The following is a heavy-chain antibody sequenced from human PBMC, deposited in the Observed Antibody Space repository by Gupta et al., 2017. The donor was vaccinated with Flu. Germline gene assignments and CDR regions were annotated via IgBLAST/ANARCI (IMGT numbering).Heavy chain of an antibody. Sequence: GWIRQPPGKGLDWIGSIYYSGSTYYNPSLKSRVTISVDTSKNQFSLKVNSVTATDTAVYYCARPGYSSSWIDSWGQGTLVTVSS. CDR3: ARPGYSSSWIDS. D-gene: IGHD6-13*01. CDR2: IYYSGST. V-gene: IGHV4-39*01. J-gene: IGHJ4*02.